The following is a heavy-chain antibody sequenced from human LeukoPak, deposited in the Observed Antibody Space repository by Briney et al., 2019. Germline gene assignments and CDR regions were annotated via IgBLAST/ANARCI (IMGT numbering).Heavy chain of an antibody. J-gene: IGHJ6*02. CDR3: ARMYAGLYYYGMGV. CDR1: GGSISSHY. Sequence: PSETLSLTCTVSGGSISSHYWTWIRQPPGKGLEWIGYMYYSGSTNSNPSLKGRVTMSVDTSKNQFSLKLSSVTAADTAVYYCARMYAGLYYYGMGVWGQGTTVTVSS. CDR2: MYYSGST. V-gene: IGHV4-59*08. D-gene: IGHD2-8*01.